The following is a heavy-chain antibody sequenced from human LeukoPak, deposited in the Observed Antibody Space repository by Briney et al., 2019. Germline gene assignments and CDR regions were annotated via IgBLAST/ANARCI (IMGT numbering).Heavy chain of an antibody. V-gene: IGHV1-46*01. D-gene: IGHD6-13*01. CDR3: ARGDSGIAAAAAPDY. CDR1: GYTFSIYY. CDR2: INPNAGST. Sequence: ASVKVSCKASGYTFSIYYMHWVRQAPGQGLEWMGLINPNAGSTNYAQRFQGRVTMTGDTSTTTVYMELSSLRSDDTAVYYCARGDSGIAAAAAPDYWGQGTLVTVSS. J-gene: IGHJ4*02.